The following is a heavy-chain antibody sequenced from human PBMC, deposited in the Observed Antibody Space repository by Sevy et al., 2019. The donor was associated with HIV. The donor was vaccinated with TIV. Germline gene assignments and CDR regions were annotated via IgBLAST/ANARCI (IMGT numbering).Heavy chain of an antibody. CDR1: GYSFTNYW. J-gene: IGHJ6*02. D-gene: IGHD1-1*01. CDR3: VRRTPYPVYNTDV. V-gene: IGHV5-51*01. CDR2: IYPGDSET. Sequence: GESLKISCKGSGYSFTNYWIGWVRQMPGKGLEWMGMIYPGDSETRYSPSFQGQVTISADKSISTAYLQWRSLKASDTAMYYCVRRTPYPVYNTDVWGQGTAVTFSS.